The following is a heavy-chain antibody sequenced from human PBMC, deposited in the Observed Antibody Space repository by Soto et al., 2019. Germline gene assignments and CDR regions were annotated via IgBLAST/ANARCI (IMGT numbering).Heavy chain of an antibody. J-gene: IGHJ1*01. CDR3: ARDYPRLLPHLTSGYFQH. D-gene: IGHD1-26*01. CDR2: ISSSSSYM. Sequence: PGGSLRLSCEGSGFTFSAYGMNWVRQAPGKGLEWVAYISSSSSYMYYADSVKGRFTVSRDNAAKSLYLEMNSLRGDDTAVYYCARDYPRLLPHLTSGYFQHWGHGTLVTDSS. CDR1: GFTFSAYG. V-gene: IGHV3-21*01.